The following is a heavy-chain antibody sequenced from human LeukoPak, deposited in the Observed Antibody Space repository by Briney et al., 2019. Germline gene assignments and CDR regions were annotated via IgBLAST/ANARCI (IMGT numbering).Heavy chain of an antibody. CDR3: AKDTIFAVDPFDY. D-gene: IGHD3-3*01. V-gene: IGHV3-30*02. Sequence: PGGSLRLSCAVSGFTLESHGMHWVRQAPGKGLEWVAFIQYDGSIKLYADSVKGRFTVSRDTSKNTLYLQMNSLRPEDTAVYYCAKDTIFAVDPFDYWGQGTLVTVSS. CDR1: GFTLESHG. CDR2: IQYDGSIK. J-gene: IGHJ4*02.